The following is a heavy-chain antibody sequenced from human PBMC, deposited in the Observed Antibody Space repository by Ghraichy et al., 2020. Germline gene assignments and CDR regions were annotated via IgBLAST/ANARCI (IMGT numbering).Heavy chain of an antibody. V-gene: IGHV1-18*01. CDR2: ISIHNDNI. D-gene: IGHD1-26*01. CDR3: AREGGPTGYFDN. CDR1: GYTFINYP. Sequence: ASVKVSCKTSGYTFINYPITWVRQAPGQGLEWMGRISIHNDNIQYAEKFHGRVTMTSDTSTGTASMELRSLTSDDTAVYYCAREGGPTGYFDNWGQGTLVTVSS. J-gene: IGHJ4*02.